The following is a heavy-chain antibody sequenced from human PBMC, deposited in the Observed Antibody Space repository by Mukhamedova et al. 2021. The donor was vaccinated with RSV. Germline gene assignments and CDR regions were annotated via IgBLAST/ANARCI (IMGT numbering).Heavy chain of an antibody. V-gene: IGHV3-21*01. D-gene: IGHD5/OR15-5a*01. CDR3: ARDSTILANYYYYGMDV. J-gene: IGHJ6*02. Sequence: QSTWGGLEWVSSISSSSSYIYYADSVKGRFTISRDNAKNSLYLQMNSLRAEDTAVYYFARDSTILANYYYYGMDVWGQGTTVTVSS. CDR2: ISSSSSYI.